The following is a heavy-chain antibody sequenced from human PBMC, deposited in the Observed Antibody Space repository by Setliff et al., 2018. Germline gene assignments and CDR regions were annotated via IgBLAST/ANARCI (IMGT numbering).Heavy chain of an antibody. CDR1: GYTFTLYY. J-gene: IGHJ6*03. V-gene: IGHV1-2*06. Sequence: ASVKVSCKASGYTFTLYYLHWVRQAPGQGLEWMGRINANSGGTNYAQKFQGRVTMTRDTSISTAYMDLSRLRSDDTAVYYCAREGVDRRSSTDYRYYMDVWGKGTTVTVSS. D-gene: IGHD6-6*01. CDR3: AREGVDRRSSTDYRYYMDV. CDR2: INANSGGT.